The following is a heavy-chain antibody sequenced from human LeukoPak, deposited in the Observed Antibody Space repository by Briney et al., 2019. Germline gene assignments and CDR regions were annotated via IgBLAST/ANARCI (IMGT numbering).Heavy chain of an antibody. J-gene: IGHJ4*02. CDR1: GFTFNSYA. Sequence: GGSLRLSCAASGFTFNSYAMQWVRQAPGKGLEYVSGISNDGDSTYYATSVKGRFIISRDNSKNMLYLQMGSLRAEDTAVYYCVRDHLWSFDYWSQGTLVTVSS. D-gene: IGHD3-3*02. V-gene: IGHV3-64*01. CDR3: VRDHLWSFDY. CDR2: ISNDGDST.